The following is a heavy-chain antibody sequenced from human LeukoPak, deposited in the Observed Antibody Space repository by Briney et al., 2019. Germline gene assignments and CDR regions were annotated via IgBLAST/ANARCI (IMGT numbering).Heavy chain of an antibody. Sequence: GGSLRLSCAASGFTFSDYYMSWIRQAPGKGLEWVSAISGSGGSTYYADSVKGRFTISRDNSKNTLYLQMNSLRAEDTAVYYCAKDGSNGYDLRPYDYWGQGALVTVSS. D-gene: IGHD5-12*01. J-gene: IGHJ4*02. V-gene: IGHV3-23*01. CDR3: AKDGSNGYDLRPYDY. CDR1: GFTFSDYY. CDR2: ISGSGGST.